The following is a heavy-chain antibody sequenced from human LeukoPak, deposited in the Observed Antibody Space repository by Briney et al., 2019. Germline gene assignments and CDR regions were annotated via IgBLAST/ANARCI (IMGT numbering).Heavy chain of an antibody. Sequence: SSVKVSCKASGGTFSSYAISWVRQAPGQGLEWMGRIIPNFGTANYAQKFQGRVTITTDEYTSTAYMELSSLRSEDTAVYYCARSMARIVVAGTFDYWGQGTLVTVSS. CDR2: IIPNFGTA. J-gene: IGHJ4*02. D-gene: IGHD6-19*01. V-gene: IGHV1-69*05. CDR3: ARSMARIVVAGTFDY. CDR1: GGTFSSYA.